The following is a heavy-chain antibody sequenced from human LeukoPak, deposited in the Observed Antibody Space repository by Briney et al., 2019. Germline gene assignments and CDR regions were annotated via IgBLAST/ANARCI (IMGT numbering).Heavy chain of an antibody. Sequence: SETLSLTCTVSGGSISTITYYWGWIRQPPGKGLEWVGHMYYRGNTFYNPSLKSRVTISVDTSKNQFSLKLRSVTAADTAVYYCARLYRKTYKWNDQPDYWGQGTLVTVSS. CDR2: MYYRGNT. CDR1: GGSISTITYY. D-gene: IGHD1-20*01. CDR3: ARLYRKTYKWNDQPDY. V-gene: IGHV4-39*07. J-gene: IGHJ4*02.